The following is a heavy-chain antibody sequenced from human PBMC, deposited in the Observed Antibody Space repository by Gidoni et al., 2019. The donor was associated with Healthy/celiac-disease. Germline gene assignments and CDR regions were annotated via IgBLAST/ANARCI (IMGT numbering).Heavy chain of an antibody. D-gene: IGHD6-13*01. Sequence: QVQLVESGGGVVQPGRSLRLSCAASGFTFSSYGMHWVRQAPGKGLEWVAVLWYDGSNKYYADSVKGRFTISRDNSKNTLYLQMNSLRAEDTAVYYCARDLPREAANLSGDYWGQGTLVTVSS. CDR3: ARDLPREAANLSGDY. CDR2: LWYDGSNK. J-gene: IGHJ4*02. V-gene: IGHV3-33*01. CDR1: GFTFSSYG.